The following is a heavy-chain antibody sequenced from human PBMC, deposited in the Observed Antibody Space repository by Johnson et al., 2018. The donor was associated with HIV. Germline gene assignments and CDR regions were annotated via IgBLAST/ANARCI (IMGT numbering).Heavy chain of an antibody. V-gene: IGHV3-30*07. J-gene: IGHJ3*02. CDR3: ASGEVHIPESYYVTVSRAFDI. CDR1: GITVSRNY. D-gene: IGHD1-26*01. CDR2: ISYDGSYK. Sequence: QVQLVESGGGLVKPGGSLRLSCAGSGITVSRNYMSWVRQAPGKGLEWVAVISYDGSYKYYADSVKGRFTISRDNSKNTLFLEMNSLRADDTAIYYCASGEVHIPESYYVTVSRAFDIWGQGTMVSVSS.